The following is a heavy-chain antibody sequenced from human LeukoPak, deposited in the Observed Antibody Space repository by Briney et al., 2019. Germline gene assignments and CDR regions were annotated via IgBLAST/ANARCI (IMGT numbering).Heavy chain of an antibody. Sequence: PSETLSLTCTVSGGSISSGGYSWSWIRQHSGKGLEWIGYIYYSGSTYYNPSLKSRVTISVDTSKNQFSLKLSSVTAADTAVYYCASISAEIAAADYWFDPWGQGTLVTVSS. D-gene: IGHD6-13*01. CDR2: IYYSGST. J-gene: IGHJ5*02. CDR1: GGSISSGGYS. CDR3: ASISAEIAAADYWFDP. V-gene: IGHV4-31*03.